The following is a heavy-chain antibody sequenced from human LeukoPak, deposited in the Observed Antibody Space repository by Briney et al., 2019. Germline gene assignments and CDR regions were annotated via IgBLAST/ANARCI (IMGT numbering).Heavy chain of an antibody. Sequence: GGSLRLSCVGSGFTFSSHAMSWVRQAPEKGLEWVSGIYESGQTTHYTDSVKGRFSISRDNSKNTLYLQMDSLRGEDTAIYYCAKDYRIGYSDHFDYWGQGALVTVSS. CDR3: AKDYRIGYSDHFDY. CDR2: IYESGQTT. V-gene: IGHV3-23*01. D-gene: IGHD2-21*01. CDR1: GFTFSSHA. J-gene: IGHJ4*02.